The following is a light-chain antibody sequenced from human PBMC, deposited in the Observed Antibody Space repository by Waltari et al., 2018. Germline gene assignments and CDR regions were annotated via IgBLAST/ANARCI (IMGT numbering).Light chain of an antibody. CDR1: LFASSSKRGF. CDR2: WAS. J-gene: IGKJ4*01. CDR3: QQYYSAPLT. Sequence: LFASSSKRGFVAVYQQAPGQPPKLLISWASTRESGVPERFSGSGSGTDFTLTISSLQAEDVAVYYCQQYYSAPLTFGGGTKVEIK. V-gene: IGKV4-1*01.